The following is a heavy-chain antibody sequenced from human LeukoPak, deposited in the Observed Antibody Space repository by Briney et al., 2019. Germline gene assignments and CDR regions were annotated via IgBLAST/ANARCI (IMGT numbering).Heavy chain of an antibody. V-gene: IGHV3-30-3*01. D-gene: IGHD3-22*01. CDR3: ARDLVDYYDSSGYYPPSY. J-gene: IGHJ4*02. CDR2: ISYDGSNK. CDR1: GFTFSSYA. Sequence: PGRSLRLSCAASGFTFSSYAMHWVHQAPGKGLEWVAVISYDGSNKYYADSVKGRFTISRDNSKNTLYLQMNSLRAEDTAVYYCARDLVDYYDSSGYYPPSYWGQGTLVTVSS.